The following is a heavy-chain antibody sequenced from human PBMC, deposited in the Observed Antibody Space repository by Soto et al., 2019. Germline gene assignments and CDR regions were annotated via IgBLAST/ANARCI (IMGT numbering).Heavy chain of an antibody. D-gene: IGHD4-4*01. Sequence: EVQLLESGGGLVQPGGSLRLYCAASGFTFSSYAMSWVRKAPGKGLEWVSAIGGSGGSTNYADSGKGRFTIYSDNAKNTLYLQMNSLRAEETAVYDFAKCETCSYYPYGYWGQGTLVTVSS. CDR2: IGGSGGST. CDR3: AKCETCSYYPYGY. J-gene: IGHJ4*02. V-gene: IGHV3-23*01. CDR1: GFTFSSYA.